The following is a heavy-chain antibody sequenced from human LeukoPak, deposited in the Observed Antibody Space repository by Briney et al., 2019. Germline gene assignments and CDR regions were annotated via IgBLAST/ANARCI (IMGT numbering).Heavy chain of an antibody. J-gene: IGHJ3*02. V-gene: IGHV1-24*01. Sequence: GASVKVSCKVSGYTLTELSMHWVRQAPGKGLEWVGGFDPEDGETIYAQKFQGRVTMTEDTSTDTAYMELSSLRSEDTAVYYCATDRIAVALAGAFDIWGQGTMVTVSS. D-gene: IGHD6-19*01. CDR2: FDPEDGET. CDR3: ATDRIAVALAGAFDI. CDR1: GYTLTELS.